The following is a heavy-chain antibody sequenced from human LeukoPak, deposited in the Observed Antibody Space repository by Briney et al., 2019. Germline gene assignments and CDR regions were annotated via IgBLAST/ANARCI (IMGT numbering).Heavy chain of an antibody. CDR3: ARDRRYGAFCSFDRYYFDY. D-gene: IGHD3-9*01. CDR1: GFTFSSYG. J-gene: IGHJ4*02. Sequence: PGGSLRLSCAASGFTFSSYGMHWVRQAPGKGLEWVAFIRYDGSNKYYADSVKGRFTISRDNSKNTLYLQMNSLRAEDTAVYYCARDRRYGAFCSFDRYYFDYWGQGTLVTVSS. V-gene: IGHV3-30*02. CDR2: IRYDGSNK.